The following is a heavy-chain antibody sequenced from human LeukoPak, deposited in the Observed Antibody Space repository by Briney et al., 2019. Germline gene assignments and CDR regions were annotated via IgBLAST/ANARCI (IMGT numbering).Heavy chain of an antibody. V-gene: IGHV4-34*01. Sequence: SETLSLTCAVYGGSFSGYYWSWIRQPPGKGLEWIGEINHSGSTNYNPSLKSRVTISVDTSKNQFSLKLSSVTAADTAVYYCARLWRAAIDYGGQGTLVTVSS. CDR1: GGSFSGYY. J-gene: IGHJ4*02. CDR2: INHSGST. D-gene: IGHD1-1*01. CDR3: ARLWRAAIDY.